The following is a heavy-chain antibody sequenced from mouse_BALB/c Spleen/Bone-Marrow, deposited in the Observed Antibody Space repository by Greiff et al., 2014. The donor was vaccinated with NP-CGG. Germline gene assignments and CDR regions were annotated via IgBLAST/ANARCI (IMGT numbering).Heavy chain of an antibody. CDR2: INPYNGDT. V-gene: IGHV1-20*02. Sequence: EVKLVESGPELVKPGASVKISCKASGYSFTGYFMNWVMQSHGKSLEWIGRINPYNGDTFYNQKFKGKATLTVDKSSSTAHMELRSLASEASAVYYCARSGYYGSSYFDYWGQGTTLTVSS. J-gene: IGHJ2*01. D-gene: IGHD1-1*01. CDR1: GYSFTGYF. CDR3: ARSGYYGSSYFDY.